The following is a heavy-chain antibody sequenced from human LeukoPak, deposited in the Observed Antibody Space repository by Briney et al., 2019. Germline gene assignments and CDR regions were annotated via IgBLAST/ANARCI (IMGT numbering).Heavy chain of an antibody. CDR3: TALPGPPVD. CDR2: FSGSGAST. CDR1: GFTFSSSG. J-gene: IGHJ4*02. Sequence: GGSLRLSCAASGFTFSSSGMSWVRQAPGKGLEWVSAFSGSGASTYYADSVKGRFTISRDDSKNTAYLQMNSLKLEDTAVYYCTALPGPPVDGGQGTLVTVSP. V-gene: IGHV3-23*01. D-gene: IGHD1-14*01.